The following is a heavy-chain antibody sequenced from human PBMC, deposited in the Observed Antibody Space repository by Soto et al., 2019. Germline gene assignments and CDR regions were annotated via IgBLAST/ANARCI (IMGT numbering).Heavy chain of an antibody. CDR1: GFALTTYT. CDR2: INGRSNYK. J-gene: IGHJ4*02. V-gene: IGHV3-21*02. Sequence: EVQLVESGGGLVAPGGSLRLSCVASGFALTTYTMNWVRQGPGTGLEWVSSINGRSNYKYYSDSVKGRFTVSRDNAQNSLVLQMSRLGPEDTAVYYCVREDGVVGASSAFDSWGQGTLVTVSS. D-gene: IGHD1-26*01. CDR3: VREDGVVGASSAFDS.